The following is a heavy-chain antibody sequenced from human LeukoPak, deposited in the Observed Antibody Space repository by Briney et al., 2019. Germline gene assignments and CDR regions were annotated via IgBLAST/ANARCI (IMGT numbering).Heavy chain of an antibody. D-gene: IGHD5-24*01. Sequence: PGGSLRLSCAASGFTFSSYGMPWVRQAPGKGLEWVAVIWYDGSNKYYADSVKGRFTISRDNSKNTLYLQMNSLRAEDTAVYYCAREELATITSFGYWGQGTLVTVSS. CDR1: GFTFSSYG. CDR3: AREELATITSFGY. J-gene: IGHJ4*02. CDR2: IWYDGSNK. V-gene: IGHV3-33*01.